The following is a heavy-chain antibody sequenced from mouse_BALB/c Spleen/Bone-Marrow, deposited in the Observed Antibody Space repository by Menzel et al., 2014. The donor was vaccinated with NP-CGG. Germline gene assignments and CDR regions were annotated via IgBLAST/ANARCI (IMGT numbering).Heavy chain of an antibody. J-gene: IGHJ2*01. D-gene: IGHD1-1*02. CDR1: GFDFSRYW. CDR3: ARLGCYGSFDY. CDR2: INPDSSTI. V-gene: IGHV4-1*02. Sequence: EVKLMESGGGLVQPGESLKLSCAASGFDFSRYWMSWVRQAPGKGLEWIGEINPDSSTINYTPSLKDKFIISRDNAKNTLSLQMSKVRSEDTSLYYCARLGCYGSFDYWGQGTTLTVSS.